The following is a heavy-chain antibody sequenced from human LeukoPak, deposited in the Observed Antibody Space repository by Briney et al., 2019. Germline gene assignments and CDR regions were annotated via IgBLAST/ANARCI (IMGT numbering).Heavy chain of an antibody. V-gene: IGHV1-18*01. J-gene: IGHJ6*03. CDR1: GGTFSSYA. CDR2: ISAYNGNT. CDR3: ARDPHYYMDV. Sequence: ASVKVSCKASGGTFSSYAISWVRQAPGQGLEWMGWISAYNGNTNYAQKLQGRVTMTTDTSTSTAYMELRSLRSDDTAVYYCARDPHYYMDVWGKGTTVTVSS.